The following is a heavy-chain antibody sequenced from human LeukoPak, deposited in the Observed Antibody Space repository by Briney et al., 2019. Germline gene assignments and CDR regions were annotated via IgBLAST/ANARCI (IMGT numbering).Heavy chain of an antibody. V-gene: IGHV1-2*06. D-gene: IGHD3-22*01. Sequence: ASVKVSCKASGHTFTVYYMHWVRQAPGQGLEWMGRINPKSGGTNYAQKFQGRVTMTRDTSINTAYMEVSRLRSDDTAVYYCARADHYDSSGYYYYGMDVWGQGTTVTVSS. CDR3: ARADHYDSSGYYYYGMDV. CDR2: INPKSGGT. J-gene: IGHJ6*02. CDR1: GHTFTVYY.